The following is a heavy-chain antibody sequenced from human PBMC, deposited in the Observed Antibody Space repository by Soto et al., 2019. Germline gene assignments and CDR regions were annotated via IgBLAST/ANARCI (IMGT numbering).Heavy chain of an antibody. J-gene: IGHJ4*02. CDR2: LANDGSYQ. CDR3: ARSLGGSSYCSPDY. CDR1: GFPFGGYG. D-gene: IGHD6-13*01. Sequence: QVQLVESGGGVVQPGGSLRLSCEASGFPFGGYGMHWVRQSPGEGLEWVAVLANDGSYQYYADSMKGRFTISRDNSKNTLYLQMDSLRPGDTAVYYCARSLGGSSYCSPDYWGQGTLVTISS. V-gene: IGHV3-30*03.